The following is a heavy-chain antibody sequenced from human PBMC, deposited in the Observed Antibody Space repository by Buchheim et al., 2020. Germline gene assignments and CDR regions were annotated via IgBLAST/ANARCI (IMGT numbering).Heavy chain of an antibody. CDR2: ISYDGTSK. CDR3: ARAAADSYVWGSYRYPKAFDY. Sequence: QVHLVESGGGVVQPGRSLRLSCAASGFIFSDYAMHWVRQAPGKGLEWVAVISYDGTSKYYVDSVKGRFTISRDNSKNTLYLQMNSLRDEDTAVYYCARAAADSYVWGSYRYPKAFDYWGQGTL. CDR1: GFIFSDYA. D-gene: IGHD3-16*02. J-gene: IGHJ4*02. V-gene: IGHV3-30*03.